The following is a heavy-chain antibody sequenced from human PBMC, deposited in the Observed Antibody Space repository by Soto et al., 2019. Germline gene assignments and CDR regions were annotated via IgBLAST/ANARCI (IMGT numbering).Heavy chain of an antibody. J-gene: IGHJ4*02. Sequence: QVQLVESGGGVVQPGRSLRLSCAASGFTFSSYGMHWVRQAPGKGLAWVAVISYDGSNKYYADSVKGRFTISRDNSKNTLYLQMNSLRAEDTAVYYCAKDQGHIVVVPAARVMEYWGQGTLVTVSS. D-gene: IGHD2-2*01. CDR3: AKDQGHIVVVPAARVMEY. CDR1: GFTFSSYG. V-gene: IGHV3-30*18. CDR2: ISYDGSNK.